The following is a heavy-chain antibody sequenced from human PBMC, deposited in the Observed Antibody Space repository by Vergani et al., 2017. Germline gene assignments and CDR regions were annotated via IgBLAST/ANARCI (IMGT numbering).Heavy chain of an antibody. CDR2: IYYSGST. CDR3: ARGLYSSSWNGWFDP. D-gene: IGHD6-13*01. J-gene: IGHJ5*02. Sequence: QVQLQESGPGLVKPSETLSLTCTVSGGSISSYYWSWIRQPPGKGLEWIGYIYYSGSTNYNPSLKSRVTISVDTSKNQFSLKLSSVTAADMAVYYCARGLYSSSWNGWFDPWGQGTLVTVSS. CDR1: GGSISSYY. V-gene: IGHV4-59*01.